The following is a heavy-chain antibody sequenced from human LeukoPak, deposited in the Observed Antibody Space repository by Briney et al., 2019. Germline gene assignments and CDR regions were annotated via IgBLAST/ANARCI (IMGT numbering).Heavy chain of an antibody. CDR1: GFTFSSYG. V-gene: IGHV3-30*18. CDR3: AKGSRQAAAGRNEPLDY. CDR2: ISYDGSNK. J-gene: IGHJ4*02. D-gene: IGHD6-13*01. Sequence: PGGSLTLPCAASGFTFSSYGMHWVRQAPGKGLEWVAVISYDGSNKYYADSVKGRFTISRDNSKNTLYLQMNSLRAEDTAVYYCAKGSRQAAAGRNEPLDYWGQGTLVTVSS.